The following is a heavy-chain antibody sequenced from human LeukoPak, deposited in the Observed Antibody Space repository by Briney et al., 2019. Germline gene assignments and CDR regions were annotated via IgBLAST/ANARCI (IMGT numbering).Heavy chain of an antibody. CDR1: GGSINNGGYY. V-gene: IGHV4-30-4*02. CDR3: ARDRPGGSSLDY. Sequence: SETLSLTCTVSGGSINNGGYYWSWIRQHPGKGLEWIGYIYYSGSSYYNPSLRSRVTISVDASNNQFSLKLSSVTAADTAVYYCARDRPGGSSLDYWGQGTLVTVSS. CDR2: IYYSGSS. D-gene: IGHD6-13*01. J-gene: IGHJ4*02.